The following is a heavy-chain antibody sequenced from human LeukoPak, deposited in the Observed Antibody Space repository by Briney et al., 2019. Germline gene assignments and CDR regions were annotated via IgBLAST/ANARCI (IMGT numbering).Heavy chain of an antibody. CDR2: INHSGST. J-gene: IGHJ4*02. V-gene: IGHV4-34*01. CDR1: GGSFSGYF. CDR3: ARLSITIFGVVKPGFDF. D-gene: IGHD3-3*01. Sequence: SETLSLTCAVYGGSFSGYFWSWIRQPPGKGLEWIGEINHSGSTNYNPSLKSRVTISVDTSKNQFSLKLSSVTAADTAVYYCARLSITIFGVVKPGFDFWGQGTLVTVSS.